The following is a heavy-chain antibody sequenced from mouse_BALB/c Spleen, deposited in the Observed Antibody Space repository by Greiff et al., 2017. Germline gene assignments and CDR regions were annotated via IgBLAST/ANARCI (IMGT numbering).Heavy chain of an antibody. V-gene: IGHV5-4*02. CDR2: ISDGGSYT. J-gene: IGHJ4*01. D-gene: IGHD2-10*02. CDR3: ARPYGNSYAMDY. Sequence: EVQGVESGGGLVKPGGSLKLSCAASGFTFSDYYMYWVRQTPEKRLEWVATISDGGSYTYYPDSVKGRFTISRDNAKNNLYLQMSSLKSEDTAMYYCARPYGNSYAMDYWGQGTSVTVSS. CDR1: GFTFSDYY.